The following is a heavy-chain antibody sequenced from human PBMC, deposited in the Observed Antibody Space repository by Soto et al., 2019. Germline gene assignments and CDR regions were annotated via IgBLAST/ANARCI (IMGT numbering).Heavy chain of an antibody. D-gene: IGHD2-2*01. CDR3: ARERSQIVVVPAALDCMDV. J-gene: IGHJ6*02. Sequence: SQTLSLTCAISGDSVSSNSAAWNWIRQSPSRGLEWLGRTYYRSKWYNDYAVSVKSRITINPDTSKNQFSLQLNSVTPEDTAVHYCARERSQIVVVPAALDCMDVVGQGTTVTVSS. CDR1: GDSVSSNSAA. V-gene: IGHV6-1*01. CDR2: TYYRSKWYN.